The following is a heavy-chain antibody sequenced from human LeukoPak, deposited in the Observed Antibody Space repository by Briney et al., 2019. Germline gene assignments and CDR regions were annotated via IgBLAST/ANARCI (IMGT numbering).Heavy chain of an antibody. CDR3: AKVMDRDIVATIRLGSQYYFDY. CDR1: GYTFTGYY. D-gene: IGHD5-12*01. Sequence: ASVKVSCKASGYTFTGYYMHWVRQAPGQGLEWMGWINPNSGGTNYAQKFQGRVTMTRDTSISTAYMELSRLRSDDTAVYYCAKVMDRDIVATIRLGSQYYFDYWGQGTLVTVSS. J-gene: IGHJ4*02. V-gene: IGHV1-2*02. CDR2: INPNSGGT.